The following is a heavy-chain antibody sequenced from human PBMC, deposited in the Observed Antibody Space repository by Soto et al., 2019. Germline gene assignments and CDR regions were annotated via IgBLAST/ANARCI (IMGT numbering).Heavy chain of an antibody. CDR2: IWYDGSNK. J-gene: IGHJ6*02. D-gene: IGHD5-18*01. V-gene: IGHV3-33*01. Sequence: GGSLRLSCAASGFTFSSYGMHWVRQAPGKGLEWVAVIWYDGSNKYYADSVKGRFTISRDNSKNTLYLQMNSLRAEDTAVYYCSRDFHVDTAMVSDSNSYYYGMDVWGQGTTVTVSS. CDR3: SRDFHVDTAMVSDSNSYYYGMDV. CDR1: GFTFSSYG.